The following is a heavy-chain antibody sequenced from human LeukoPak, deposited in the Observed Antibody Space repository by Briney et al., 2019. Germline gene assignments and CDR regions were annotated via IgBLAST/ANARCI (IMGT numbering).Heavy chain of an antibody. J-gene: IGHJ4*02. CDR3: AKDSNSFDSRTFDY. V-gene: IGHV3-23*01. CDR1: GFTFSSYA. D-gene: IGHD3-22*01. CDR2: ISGSGGNT. Sequence: PGGSLRLSCAASGFTFSSYAMNWVRQAPGKGLEWVSSISGSGGNTYYAHSVRGRFTISRDNSKNTLYLQMNSLRAEDTAVYYCAKDSNSFDSRTFDYWGQGTLVTVSS.